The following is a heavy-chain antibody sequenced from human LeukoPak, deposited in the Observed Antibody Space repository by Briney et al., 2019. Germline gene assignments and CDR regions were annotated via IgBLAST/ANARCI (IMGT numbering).Heavy chain of an antibody. CDR1: GFTVSSNY. D-gene: IGHD3-22*01. J-gene: IGHJ3*02. CDR2: ISGSGGST. Sequence: GGSLRLSCAASGFTVSSNYMSWVRQAPGKGLEWVSAISGSGGSTYYADSVKGRFTISRDNSKNTLYLQMNSLRAEDTAVYYCAKSGYYDSSGMFDIWGQGTMVTVSS. CDR3: AKSGYYDSSGMFDI. V-gene: IGHV3-23*01.